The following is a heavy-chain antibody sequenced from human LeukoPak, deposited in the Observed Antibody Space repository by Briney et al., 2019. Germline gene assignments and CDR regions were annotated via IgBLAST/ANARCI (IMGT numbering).Heavy chain of an antibody. CDR3: EREAGTGEY. CDR1: GFTFSNYW. CDR2: IKQDGSEK. V-gene: IGHV3-7*01. D-gene: IGHD6-19*01. J-gene: IGHJ4*02. Sequence: PGGSLRLSCAASGFTFSNYWMSWVRQAPGKGLEWVANIKQDGSEKYYVDSVKGRFTISRDNAKNSLYLQMNSLRAEDTALYYCEREAGTGEYWGQGTLVTVSS.